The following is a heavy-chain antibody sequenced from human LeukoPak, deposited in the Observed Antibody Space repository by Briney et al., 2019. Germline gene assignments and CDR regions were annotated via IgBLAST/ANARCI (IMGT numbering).Heavy chain of an antibody. Sequence: GSLRLSCATSGFTVSSNYMSWVRQAPGKGLEWVSVIYSGGSTYYADSVKGRFTISRDNSKNTLYLQMNSLRAEDTAVYYCASSPYGSGSAPFDYWGQGTLVTVSS. CDR3: ASSPYGSGSAPFDY. CDR1: GFTVSSNY. J-gene: IGHJ4*02. D-gene: IGHD3-10*01. V-gene: IGHV3-66*01. CDR2: IYSGGST.